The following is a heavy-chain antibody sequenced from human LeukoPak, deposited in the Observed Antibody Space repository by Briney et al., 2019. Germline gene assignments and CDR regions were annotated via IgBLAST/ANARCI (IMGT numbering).Heavy chain of an antibody. CDR1: GFTFSSYG. J-gene: IGHJ4*02. CDR3: AKDRWLQGYFDY. CDR2: IRYAGSNK. Sequence: GGSLRLSCAASGFTFSSYGMHWVRQAPGKGLEWVAFIRYAGSNKYYADSVKGRCTISRDNSKKTVYLQMNSLRTEDTAVYYCAKDRWLQGYFDYWGQGTLVTVSS. D-gene: IGHD5-24*01. V-gene: IGHV3-30*02.